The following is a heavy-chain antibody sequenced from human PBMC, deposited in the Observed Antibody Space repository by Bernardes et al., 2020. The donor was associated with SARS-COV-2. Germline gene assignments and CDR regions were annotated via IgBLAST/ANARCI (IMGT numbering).Heavy chain of an antibody. D-gene: IGHD1-26*01. CDR1: GYTLTELC. V-gene: IGHV1-24*01. J-gene: IGHJ5*02. CDR2: FDPEDGET. Sequence: SVKVSCKVSGYTLTELCMHWVRQAPGKGLEWMGGFDPEDGETIYAQKFQGRVTMTEDTSTDTAYMELSSLRSEDTAVYYCATGAVVGATTWFDPWGQGTLVTVSS. CDR3: ATGAVVGATTWFDP.